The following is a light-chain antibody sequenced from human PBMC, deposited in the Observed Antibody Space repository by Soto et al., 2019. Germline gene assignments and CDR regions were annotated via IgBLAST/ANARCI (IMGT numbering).Light chain of an antibody. Sequence: QSVLTQPPSVSGAPGQRVTISCTGSSSNIGAGYDVHWYQQLPGTAPKLLIYGNSNRPSGVPDRFSGCKSGTSASLAITGLQAEDAAEYHCRSYDSSLSASIFGGGTTLTVL. CDR3: RSYDSSLSASI. CDR2: GNS. J-gene: IGLJ2*01. CDR1: SSNIGAGYD. V-gene: IGLV1-40*01.